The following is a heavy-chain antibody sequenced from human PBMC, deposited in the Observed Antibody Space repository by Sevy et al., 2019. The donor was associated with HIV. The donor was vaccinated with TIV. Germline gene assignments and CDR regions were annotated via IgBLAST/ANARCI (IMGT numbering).Heavy chain of an antibody. CDR2: IKDDGSEK. CDR1: GFTFSSYW. J-gene: IGHJ6*04. Sequence: GGSLRLSCAASGFTFSSYWMSWVRQAPGKGLEWVAKIKDDGSEKQCVDSVKGRFTISRDNAKNSLYLQMNSLRAEDTAVDYGARGSRLTDVWGKGTTVTVSS. V-gene: IGHV3-7*01. D-gene: IGHD3-16*01. CDR3: ARGSRLTDV.